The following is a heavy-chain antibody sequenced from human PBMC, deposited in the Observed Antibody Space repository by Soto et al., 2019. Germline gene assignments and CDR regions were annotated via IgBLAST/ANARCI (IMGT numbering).Heavy chain of an antibody. CDR2: INPNSGGT. CDR3: ARATDPLYSSALNGMDV. V-gene: IGHV1-2*04. J-gene: IGHJ6*02. D-gene: IGHD6-25*01. Sequence: QAQLVQSGAEVKKPVASVKVSCKASGYTFTGRQMHWVRQAPGQGVEWMGWINPNSGGTNYAQKFQGWVTMTRDTSINTAYMELTRLTSDDTAVYYCARATDPLYSSALNGMDVWGQGTTVTVSS. CDR1: GYTFTGRQ.